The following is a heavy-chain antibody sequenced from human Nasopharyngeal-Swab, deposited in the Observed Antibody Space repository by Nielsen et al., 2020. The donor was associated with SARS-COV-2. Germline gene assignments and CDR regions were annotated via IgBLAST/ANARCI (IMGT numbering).Heavy chain of an antibody. J-gene: IGHJ6*02. D-gene: IGHD6-6*01. CDR1: GFTISSNY. Sequence: GESLKISCAASGFTISSNYMGWVRQAPGKGLEWVSVIYSGGSTFYADSVESRFTISRHNSKNTLYLQMNSLRPEDTAIYYCARDLSLYSSSPSNGMDVWGQGTTVTVSS. CDR2: IYSGGST. CDR3: ARDLSLYSSSPSNGMDV. V-gene: IGHV3-53*04.